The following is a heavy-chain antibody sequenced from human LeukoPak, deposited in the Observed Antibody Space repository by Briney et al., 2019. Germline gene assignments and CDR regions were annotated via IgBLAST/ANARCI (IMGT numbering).Heavy chain of an antibody. D-gene: IGHD4-17*01. J-gene: IGHJ4*02. V-gene: IGHV4-30-4*01. CDR3: ARFSDYVPNHFDY. CDR2: IYYSGST. CDR1: GGSISSGDYY. Sequence: SQTLSLTCTVSGGSISSGDYYWSWIRQPPGKGLEWIGYIYYSGSTYYNPFLKSRVTISVDTSKNQFSLKLSSVTAADTAVYYCARFSDYVPNHFDYWGQGTLVTVSS.